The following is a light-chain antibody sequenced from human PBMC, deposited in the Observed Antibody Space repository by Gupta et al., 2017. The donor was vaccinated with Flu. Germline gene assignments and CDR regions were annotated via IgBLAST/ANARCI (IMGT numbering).Light chain of an antibody. J-gene: IGLJ1*01. CDR2: GGT. CDR1: TSDVGSIKS. CDR3: SSYAGSGKYV. Sequence: SSTNACTGSTSDVGSIKSGSWDQQGPGKAPKVIIYGGTKRPSGVSNRFSGSKSGNTASLTISGLQSEDEADYHCSSYAGSGKYVFGTGTKVSVL. V-gene: IGLV2-23*01.